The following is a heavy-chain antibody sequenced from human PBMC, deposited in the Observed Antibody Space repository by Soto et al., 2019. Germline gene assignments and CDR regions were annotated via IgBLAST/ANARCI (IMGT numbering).Heavy chain of an antibody. V-gene: IGHV3-30-3*01. D-gene: IGHD3-10*01. CDR2: ISYDGSNK. J-gene: IGHJ4*02. CDR1: GFTFSSYA. Sequence: QVQLVESGGGVVQPGRSLRLSCAASGFTFSSYAMHWVRQAPGKGLEWVAVISYDGSNKYYADSVKGRFTISRDNSKNTLYLQMNSLRAEDTDVYYCARGVWFGEPMIDYWGQGTLVTVSS. CDR3: ARGVWFGEPMIDY.